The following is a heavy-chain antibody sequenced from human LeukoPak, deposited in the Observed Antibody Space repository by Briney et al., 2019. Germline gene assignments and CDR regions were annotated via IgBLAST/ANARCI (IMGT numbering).Heavy chain of an antibody. CDR1: GGTFSSYA. V-gene: IGHV1-69*06. CDR3: ARGSSGYYHYYYYYMDV. J-gene: IGHJ6*03. Sequence: SVKVSCKASGGTFSSYAISWVRQAPGQGLEWMGGIIPIFGTANYAQKFQGRVTITADKSTSTAYMELSSLRSEDTAVYYCARGSSGYYHYYYYYMDVWGKGTTVTISS. D-gene: IGHD3-22*01. CDR2: IIPIFGTA.